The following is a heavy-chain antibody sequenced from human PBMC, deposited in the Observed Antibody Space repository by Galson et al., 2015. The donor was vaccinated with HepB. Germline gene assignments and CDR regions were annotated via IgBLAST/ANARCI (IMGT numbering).Heavy chain of an antibody. Sequence: SLRLSCAASGFTFSAYWMIWVRQAPGKGLEWVANMNQDGSDKYYVDSVKGRFTISRDNAKTSLYLQMNSLRVEDTAVYYCARGAGRTSDFWGQGTLV. CDR2: MNQDGSDK. CDR1: GFTFSAYW. V-gene: IGHV3-7*01. J-gene: IGHJ4*02. CDR3: ARGAGRTSDF. D-gene: IGHD1-26*01.